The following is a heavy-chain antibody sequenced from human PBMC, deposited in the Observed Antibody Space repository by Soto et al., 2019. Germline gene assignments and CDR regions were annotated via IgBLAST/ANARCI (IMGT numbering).Heavy chain of an antibody. CDR3: ASVVVYYDFLSGYGGYYNWFDP. Sequence: PSETLSLTGTVSGGSISGYYWSWIRQPPGKGLERIGYIYYSGSTNYNPSLKSRVTISVDTSKNQFSLKLSSVTAADRAVYYCASVVVYYDFLSGYGGYYNWFDPWGQGTMVTVYS. D-gene: IGHD3-3*01. CDR2: IYYSGST. V-gene: IGHV4-59*01. J-gene: IGHJ5*02. CDR1: GGSISGYY.